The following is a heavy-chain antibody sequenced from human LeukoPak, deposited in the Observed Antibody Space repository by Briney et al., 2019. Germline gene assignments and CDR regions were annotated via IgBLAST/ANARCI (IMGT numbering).Heavy chain of an antibody. CDR3: ARHGSIYDSSGYFDY. CDR1: GGSISSYY. D-gene: IGHD3-22*01. J-gene: IGHJ4*02. CDR2: IYTSGST. Sequence: SETLSLTCTVSGGSISSYYWSWIRQPPGKGLEWIGYIYTSGSTNYNPSLKSRVTISVDTSKNQFSLKLSSVTAADTAVYYCARHGSIYDSSGYFDYWGQGTLVTVSS. V-gene: IGHV4-4*09.